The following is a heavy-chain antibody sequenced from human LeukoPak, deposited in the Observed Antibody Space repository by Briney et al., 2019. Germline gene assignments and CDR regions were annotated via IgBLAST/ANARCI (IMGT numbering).Heavy chain of an antibody. J-gene: IGHJ3*02. CDR1: GGSISTSSYY. CDR2: IYYSGST. V-gene: IGHV4-61*01. Sequence: PSETLSLTCTVSGGSISTSSYYWGWVRQPPGKGLEWIGYIYYSGSTNYNPSLKSRVTISVDTSKNQFSLKLSSVTAADTAVYYCARDNPDYYDSSGYYHYAFDIWGQGTMVTVSS. CDR3: ARDNPDYYDSSGYYHYAFDI. D-gene: IGHD3-22*01.